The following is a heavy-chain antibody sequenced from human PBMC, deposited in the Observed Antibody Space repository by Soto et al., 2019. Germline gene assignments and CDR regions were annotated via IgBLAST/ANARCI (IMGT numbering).Heavy chain of an antibody. CDR3: AKEHDYNAGMDV. CDR2: IGTAGDT. J-gene: IGHJ6*02. Sequence: PGGSLRLSCVASGFTFSSYDMHWVRQATGKGLEWVSAIGTAGDTYYPGSVKGRFTISRENAKNSLYLQMNSLRAEDTAVYYCAKEHDYNAGMDVWGQGTTVTVSS. V-gene: IGHV3-13*01. CDR1: GFTFSSYD.